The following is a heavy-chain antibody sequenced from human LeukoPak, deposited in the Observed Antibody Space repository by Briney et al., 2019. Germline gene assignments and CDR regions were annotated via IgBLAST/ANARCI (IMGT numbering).Heavy chain of an antibody. J-gene: IGHJ5*02. CDR2: MNPNSGGT. CDR3: ARDKLGLGELSLYDQ. CDR1: GYTLTGYY. V-gene: IGHV1-2*02. D-gene: IGHD3-16*02. Sequence: ASVEVSCKASGYTLTGYYMHWVRQATGQGLEWMGWMNPNSGGTKYAQKFQGRVTMTRDTSISTAHMELSRLRSDDTAMYYCARDKLGLGELSLYDQWGQGTLVTVFS.